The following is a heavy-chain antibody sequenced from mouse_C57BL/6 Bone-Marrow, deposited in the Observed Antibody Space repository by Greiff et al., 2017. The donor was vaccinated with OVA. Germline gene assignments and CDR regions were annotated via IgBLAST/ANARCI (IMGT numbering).Heavy chain of an antibody. V-gene: IGHV1-82*01. D-gene: IGHD1-1*01. Sequence: QVQLKESGPELVKPGASVKISCKASGYAFSSSWMNWVKQRPGKGLEWIGRIYPGDGDTNYNGKFKGKATLTADKSSSTAYMQLSSLTSEDSAVYFCARGYYYGSSYAWFAYWGQGTLVTVSA. CDR3: ARGYYYGSSYAWFAY. CDR1: GYAFSSSW. J-gene: IGHJ3*01. CDR2: IYPGDGDT.